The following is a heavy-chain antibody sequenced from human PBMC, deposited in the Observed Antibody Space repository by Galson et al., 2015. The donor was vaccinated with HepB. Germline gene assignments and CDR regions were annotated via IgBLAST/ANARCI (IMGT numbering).Heavy chain of an antibody. D-gene: IGHD2-8*02. V-gene: IGHV3-15*01. CDR2: IKSKTDGETT. J-gene: IGHJ5*02. CDR3: TTDVYYSTYWSWLDP. Sequence: GLEWVGRIKSKTDGETTGYAAPVKGRFTISRDDSKNRLYLQMNSLKTEDTAVYYCTTDVYYSTYWSWLDPWGQGTLVTVSS.